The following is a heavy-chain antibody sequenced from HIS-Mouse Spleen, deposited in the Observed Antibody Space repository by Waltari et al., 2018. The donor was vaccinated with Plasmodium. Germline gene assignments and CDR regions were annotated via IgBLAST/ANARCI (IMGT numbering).Heavy chain of an antibody. J-gene: IGHJ2*01. CDR2: KKKDVSEK. CDR1: GFTFSSYW. D-gene: IGHD6-13*01. CDR3: ASSWYWYFDL. Sequence: EVQLVESGGGLVQPGGSLRLSCAASGFTFSSYWMRWVRQAPGKGLEWMAKKKKDVSEKYYVDSGKGRFTISSANAKNSLYLQMNSLRDEYTAVYYCASSWYWYFDLWGRGTLVTVSS. V-gene: IGHV3-7*01.